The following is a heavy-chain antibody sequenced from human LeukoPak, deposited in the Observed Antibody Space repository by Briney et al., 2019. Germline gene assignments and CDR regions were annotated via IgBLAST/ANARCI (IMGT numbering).Heavy chain of an antibody. CDR2: VYSSGIT. J-gene: IGHJ6*03. CDR3: VRVLEGYMYQYYYMDV. CDR1: GDSFNSGPYY. Sequence: PSQTLTLTCTVSGDSFNSGPYYWIWIRQPAGKGLEWIGHVYSSGITNYNPSLKSRVTISIDTSKNQFSLNLSSVTAADTAVYYCVRVLEGYMYQYYYMDVWGKGTTVTVSS. D-gene: IGHD2-2*01. V-gene: IGHV4-61*09.